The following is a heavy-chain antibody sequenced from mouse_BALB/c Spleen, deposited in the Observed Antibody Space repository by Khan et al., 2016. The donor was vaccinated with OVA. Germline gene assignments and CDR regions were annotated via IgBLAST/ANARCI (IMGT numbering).Heavy chain of an antibody. CDR2: ISYSGST. J-gene: IGHJ2*01. V-gene: IGHV3-2*02. CDR1: GYSITSGYG. Sequence: VQLKESGPGLVKPSQSLSLTCTVTGYSITSGYGWNWIRQFPGNKLEWMAYISYSGSTNYNPSLKSRISITRDTSKNQFFLQLDSVTTEDTATYYCARTARIKYWGQGTTLTVSS. CDR3: ARTARIKY. D-gene: IGHD1-2*01.